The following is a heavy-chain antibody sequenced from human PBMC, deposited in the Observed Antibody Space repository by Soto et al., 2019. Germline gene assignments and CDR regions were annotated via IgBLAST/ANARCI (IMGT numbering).Heavy chain of an antibody. V-gene: IGHV3-23*01. Sequence: EVQLLESGGGLVQPGGSLRLSCADSGFTFSSYAMSCVRQAPGKGLEWVSAISGGGGSTYYADSVKGRFTISRDNSKNTLYLQMNSLRAEDTAVYYCAKDGVGIAVPNWLDPWGQGTLVTVSS. J-gene: IGHJ5*02. CDR3: AKDGVGIAVPNWLDP. CDR1: GFTFSSYA. D-gene: IGHD6-19*01. CDR2: ISGGGGST.